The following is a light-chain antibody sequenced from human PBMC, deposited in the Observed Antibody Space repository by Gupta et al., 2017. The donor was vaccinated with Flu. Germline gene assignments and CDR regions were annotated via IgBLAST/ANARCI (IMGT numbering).Light chain of an antibody. J-gene: IGLJ3*02. Sequence: SCEPTQPPSLSVSPGETAKLTCSGNTLANQYTYWYQQKPGQAPVLVIFKDTERPSGSPERFSGSNSGTTVTLTISGVQAEDEAADYCQSADKSGTYVLFGGGTRLTV. CDR2: KDT. CDR1: TLANQY. V-gene: IGLV3-25*03. CDR3: QSADKSGTYVL.